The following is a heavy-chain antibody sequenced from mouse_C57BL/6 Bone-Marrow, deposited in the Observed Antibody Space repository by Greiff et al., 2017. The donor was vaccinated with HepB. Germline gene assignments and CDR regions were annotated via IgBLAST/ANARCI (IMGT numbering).Heavy chain of an antibody. J-gene: IGHJ3*01. CDR2: ISSGGSYT. V-gene: IGHV5-6*01. Sequence: VQLQQSGGDLVKPGGSLKLSCAASGFTFSSYGMSWVRQTPDKRLEWVATISSGGSYTYYPDSVKGRFTISRDNAKNTLYLQMSSLKSEDTAMYYCARPLYYGNYSWFAYWGQGTLVTVSA. CDR3: ARPLYYGNYSWFAY. D-gene: IGHD2-1*01. CDR1: GFTFSSYG.